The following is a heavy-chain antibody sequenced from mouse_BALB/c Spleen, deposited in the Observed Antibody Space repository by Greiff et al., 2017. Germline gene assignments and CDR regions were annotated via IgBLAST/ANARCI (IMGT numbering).Heavy chain of an antibody. CDR3: ARGGTTADWYFDV. V-gene: IGHV1-77*01. CDR1: GYTFTDYY. CDR2: IYPGSGNT. Sequence: VQLQQSGAELARPGASVKLSCKASGYTFTDYYINWVKQRTGQGLEWIGEIYPGSGNTYYNEKFKGKATLTADKSSSTAYMQLSSLTSEDSAVYFCARGGTTADWYFDVWGAGTTVTVSS. J-gene: IGHJ1*01. D-gene: IGHD1-2*01.